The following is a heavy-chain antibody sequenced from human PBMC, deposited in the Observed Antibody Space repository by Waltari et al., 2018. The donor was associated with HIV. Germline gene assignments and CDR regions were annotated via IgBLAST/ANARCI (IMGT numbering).Heavy chain of an antibody. CDR1: GFTFSSYW. Sequence: EVQLVESGGGLFQPGGSLRLACAVSGFTFSSYWLHGVRQVPVKGLVWVSRINSDGSSTSYADSVKGRFTISRDNAKNTLYLQMNSLRAEDTAVYYCARMAARTTWGQGTLVTVSS. CDR3: ARMAARTT. V-gene: IGHV3-74*01. CDR2: INSDGSST. D-gene: IGHD1-1*01. J-gene: IGHJ5*02.